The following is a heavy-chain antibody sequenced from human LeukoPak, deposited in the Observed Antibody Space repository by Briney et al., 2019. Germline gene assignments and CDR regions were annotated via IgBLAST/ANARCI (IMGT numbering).Heavy chain of an antibody. CDR3: ARAGQYIADYFDY. Sequence: PSETLSLTCTVSGGSISSYYWSWIRQPPGKGLEWIGSIYYSGSTNYNPSLKSRVTISLDTSKNQFSLKLSSVTAADTAVYYCARAGQYIADYFDYWGQGTLVTVSS. CDR1: GGSISSYY. CDR2: IYYSGST. V-gene: IGHV4-59*01. J-gene: IGHJ4*02. D-gene: IGHD1-1*01.